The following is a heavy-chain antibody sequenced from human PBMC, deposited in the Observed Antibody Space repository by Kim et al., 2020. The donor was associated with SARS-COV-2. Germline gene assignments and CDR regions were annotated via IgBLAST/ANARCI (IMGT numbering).Heavy chain of an antibody. CDR3: AKDPWADYGDYVGAFDI. V-gene: IGHV3-33*06. J-gene: IGHJ3*02. D-gene: IGHD4-17*01. Sequence: VKGRFTISGDNSKNTLYLQMNSLRAEDTAVYYCAKDPWADYGDYVGAFDIWGQGTMVTVSS.